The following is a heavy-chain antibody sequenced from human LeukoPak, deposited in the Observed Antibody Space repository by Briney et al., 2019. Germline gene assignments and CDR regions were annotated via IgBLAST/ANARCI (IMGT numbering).Heavy chain of an antibody. V-gene: IGHV3-11*01. CDR1: GFTFRDYY. J-gene: IGHJ3*02. Sequence: GGSLRLSCAAPGFTFRDYYMSLIRQAPGEGLEWLSYISSSGSTIYYADSVKGRFSISRDNARNSLYLQMNSLRAEDTAVYYCARDRNDPGAFDTWGQGTMVTVSS. CDR2: ISSSGSTI. D-gene: IGHD1-14*01. CDR3: ARDRNDPGAFDT.